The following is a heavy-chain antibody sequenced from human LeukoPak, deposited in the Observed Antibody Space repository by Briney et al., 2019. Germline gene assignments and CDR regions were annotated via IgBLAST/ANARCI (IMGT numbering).Heavy chain of an antibody. D-gene: IGHD1-26*01. Sequence: GGSLRLSCAAPGFTFSSYGMHWVRQAPGKGLEWVAFIRYDGSNRYYADSVKGRITISRDNSKKTLYLQMNSLRAEDTAVYYCAKDKHPFQWELPKYYFDYWGQGTLVTVSS. CDR2: IRYDGSNR. J-gene: IGHJ4*02. V-gene: IGHV3-30*02. CDR3: AKDKHPFQWELPKYYFDY. CDR1: GFTFSSYG.